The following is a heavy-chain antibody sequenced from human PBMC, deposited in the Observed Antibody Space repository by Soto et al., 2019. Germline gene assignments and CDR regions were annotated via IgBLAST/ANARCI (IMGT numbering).Heavy chain of an antibody. CDR3: AEDRGYSGPNDY. J-gene: IGHJ4*02. V-gene: IGHV3-23*01. CDR2: ISGSGGST. CDR1: XXTXSXXA. D-gene: IGHD5-12*01. Sequence: PGXSXXXSXAXXXXTXSXXAXXWVRQAPGKGLEWGSAISGSGGSTYYADSVKGRFTISRDNSKNTLYLQMNSLRAEDTAVYYCAEDRGYSGPNDYWGQGTLVTVSS.